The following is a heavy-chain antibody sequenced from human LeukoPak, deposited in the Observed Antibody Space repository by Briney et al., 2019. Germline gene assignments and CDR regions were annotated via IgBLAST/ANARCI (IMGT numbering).Heavy chain of an antibody. D-gene: IGHD3-22*01. CDR3: ATTKRAYYYDSSGYRDY. Sequence: GGSLRLSCGASGFTFSSYEMNWVRQAPGKGLEWVSYISSSGSTIYYADSVKGRFTISRDNAKNSLYLQMNSLRAEDTAVYYCATTKRAYYYDSSGYRDYWGQGTLVTVSS. CDR1: GFTFSSYE. V-gene: IGHV3-48*03. CDR2: ISSSGSTI. J-gene: IGHJ4*02.